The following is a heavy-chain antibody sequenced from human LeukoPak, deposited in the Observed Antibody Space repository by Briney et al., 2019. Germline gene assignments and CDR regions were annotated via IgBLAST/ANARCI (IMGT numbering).Heavy chain of an antibody. J-gene: IGHJ5*02. D-gene: IGHD6-13*01. CDR1: GGSISSYY. Sequence: PSETLSLTCTVSGGSISSYYWSWIRQPPGKGLEWIGYIYYSGSTNYNPSLKSRVTMSVDTSKNQFSLKLSSVTAADTAVYYCAREEVAAAAGTNWFDPWGQGTLVTVSS. CDR3: AREEVAAAAGTNWFDP. V-gene: IGHV4-59*12. CDR2: IYYSGST.